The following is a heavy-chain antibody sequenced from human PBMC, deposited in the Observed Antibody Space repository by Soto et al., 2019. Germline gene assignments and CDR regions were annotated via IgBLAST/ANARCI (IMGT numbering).Heavy chain of an antibody. D-gene: IGHD3-3*01. CDR3: ARVRDFWSGPKHRNTYYYMDV. CDR2: INPNSGGT. Sequence: ASVKVSCKASGYTFTCYYMHWVRQAPGQGLEWMGWINPNSGGTNYAQKFQGWVTMTRDTSISTAYMELSRLRSDDTAVYYCARVRDFWSGPKHRNTYYYMDVWGKGTTVTVSS. J-gene: IGHJ6*03. V-gene: IGHV1-2*04. CDR1: GYTFTCYY.